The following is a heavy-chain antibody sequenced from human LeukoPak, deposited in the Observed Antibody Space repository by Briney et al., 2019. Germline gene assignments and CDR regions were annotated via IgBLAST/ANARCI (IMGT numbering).Heavy chain of an antibody. Sequence: SQTLSLTCTVSGGSISSGGYYWSWIRQPPGKGLEWIGYIYHSGSTYYNPSLKSRVTISVDRSKNQFSLKLSSVTAADTAVYYCARILSVAAAGTVDYWGQGTLVTVSS. CDR3: ARILSVAAAGTVDY. D-gene: IGHD6-13*01. V-gene: IGHV4-30-2*01. CDR1: GGSISSGGYY. CDR2: IYHSGST. J-gene: IGHJ4*02.